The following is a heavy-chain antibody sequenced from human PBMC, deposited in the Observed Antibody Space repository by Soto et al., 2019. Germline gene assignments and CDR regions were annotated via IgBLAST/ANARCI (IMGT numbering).Heavy chain of an antibody. CDR2: IYYSGST. V-gene: IGHV4-31*03. CDR1: GGSLSSGGYY. CDR3: ARLTGYSYGYFDY. Sequence: SETLSLTCTVSGGSLSSGGYYWSWIRQHPGKGLEWIGYIYYSGSTYYNPSLKSRVTISVDTSKNQFSLKLSSVTAADTAVYYCARLTGYSYGYFDYWGQGTLVTVSS. D-gene: IGHD5-18*01. J-gene: IGHJ4*02.